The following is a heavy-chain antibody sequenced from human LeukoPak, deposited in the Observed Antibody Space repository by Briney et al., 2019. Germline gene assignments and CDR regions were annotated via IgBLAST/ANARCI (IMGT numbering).Heavy chain of an antibody. CDR2: IKQDGSEK. D-gene: IGHD6-19*01. CDR3: ARDGSGWYGNWYFDL. V-gene: IGHV3-7*03. J-gene: IGHJ2*01. Sequence: PGGSLRLSCAASGFTVSSNYMSWVRQAPGKGLEWVANIKQDGSEKYYVDSVKGRFIISRDNAKNSLSLQMNSLRAEDTAVYYCARDGSGWYGNWYFDLWGLGTLVTVSS. CDR1: GFTVSSNY.